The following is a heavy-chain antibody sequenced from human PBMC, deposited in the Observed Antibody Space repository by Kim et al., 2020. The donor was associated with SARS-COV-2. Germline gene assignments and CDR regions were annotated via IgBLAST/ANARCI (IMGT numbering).Heavy chain of an antibody. Sequence: ADSAQGRFTISRDNSRSTLYLQMNSLGAEDTAVYFCAKGPYSGRQYYFDNWGQGTLVTVSS. J-gene: IGHJ4*02. CDR3: AKGPYSGRQYYFDN. V-gene: IGHV3-23*01. D-gene: IGHD1-26*01.